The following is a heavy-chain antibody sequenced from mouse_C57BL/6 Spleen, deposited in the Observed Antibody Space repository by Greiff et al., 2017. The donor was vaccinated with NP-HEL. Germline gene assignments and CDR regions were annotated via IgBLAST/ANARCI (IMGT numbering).Heavy chain of an antibody. J-gene: IGHJ3*01. CDR1: GYTFTDYN. V-gene: IGHV1-18*01. Sequence: EVQLQQSGPELVKPGASVKIPCKASGYTFTDYNMDWVKQSHGKSLEWIGDINPNNGGTIYNQKFKGKATLTVDKSSSTAYMELRSLTSEDTAVYYCARRGYGSSPADWAYWGQGTLVTVSA. D-gene: IGHD1-1*01. CDR3: ARRGYGSSPADWAY. CDR2: INPNNGGT.